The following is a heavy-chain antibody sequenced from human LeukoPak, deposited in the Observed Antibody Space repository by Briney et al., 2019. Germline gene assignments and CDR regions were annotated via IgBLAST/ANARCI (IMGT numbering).Heavy chain of an antibody. J-gene: IGHJ6*02. Sequence: AGTLRLSCAASGFTISSYWMSWVRQAPGKGLEWVANIKQDGNEKYNVDFVKGRFTISRDNAKNSLYLQMNSLRAEDTAVYYCARDGANQITMVRGVIYYYGMDVWGQGTTVTVSS. CDR1: GFTISSYW. CDR2: IKQDGNEK. CDR3: ARDGANQITMVRGVIYYYGMDV. V-gene: IGHV3-7*01. D-gene: IGHD3-10*01.